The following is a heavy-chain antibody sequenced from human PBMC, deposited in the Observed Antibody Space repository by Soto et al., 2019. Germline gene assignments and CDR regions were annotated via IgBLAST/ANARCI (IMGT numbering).Heavy chain of an antibody. CDR3: AKLSGSSGWGYYHYYAMDV. CDR1: GVTFSSYV. Sequence: GGSLRLSCAASGVTFSSYVMTWVRQAPGKGLEWVSAISGSGGSTNHAASVQGRFTISRDNSKNTLYLQMDSLRAEDTAVYYCAKLSGSSGWGYYHYYAMDVWGQGTTVTVSS. J-gene: IGHJ6*02. CDR2: ISGSGGST. V-gene: IGHV3-23*01. D-gene: IGHD6-6*01.